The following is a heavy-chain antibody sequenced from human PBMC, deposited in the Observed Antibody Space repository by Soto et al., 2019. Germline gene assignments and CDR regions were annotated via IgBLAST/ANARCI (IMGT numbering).Heavy chain of an antibody. J-gene: IGHJ5*02. V-gene: IGHV4-59*08. CDR1: GGSISSYY. D-gene: IGHD3-22*01. CDR2: IYYTGST. Sequence: SETLSLTCTVSGGSISSYYWTWIRQPPGKGLECIGYIYYTGSTNYNPSLKSRVTISVDTSKNQFSLKLNSVTAADTAVYYCARYFSDSSTYSNRFDPWGQGTLVTVSS. CDR3: ARYFSDSSTYSNRFDP.